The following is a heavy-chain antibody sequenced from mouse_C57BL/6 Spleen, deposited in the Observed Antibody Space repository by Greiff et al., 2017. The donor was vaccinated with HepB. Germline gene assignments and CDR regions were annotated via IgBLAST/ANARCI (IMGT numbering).Heavy chain of an antibody. CDR2: INPNNGGT. CDR3: AREGLFITTVVATPNFAY. D-gene: IGHD1-1*01. Sequence: VQLQQSGPELVKPGASVKISCKASGYTFTDYYMNWVKQSHGKSLEWIGDINPNNGGTSYNQKFKGKATLTVDKSSSTAYMELRSLTSEDSAVYYCAREGLFITTVVATPNFAYWGQGTLVTVSA. V-gene: IGHV1-26*01. CDR1: GYTFTDYY. J-gene: IGHJ3*01.